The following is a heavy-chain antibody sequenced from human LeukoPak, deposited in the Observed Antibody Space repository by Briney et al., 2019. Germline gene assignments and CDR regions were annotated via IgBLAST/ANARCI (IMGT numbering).Heavy chain of an antibody. V-gene: IGHV3-23*01. D-gene: IGHD4-17*01. CDR2: ISGRADST. Sequence: GGSLRLSCEASGFTFNNHAMTWVRQGPGKGLEWASTISGRADSTFYADSVKGRFTISRDNSKNTVYLQLNNLRDEDTAVYYCAKDSERYGVLEYWGQGTLVSVSA. CDR1: GFTFNNHA. J-gene: IGHJ4*02. CDR3: AKDSERYGVLEY.